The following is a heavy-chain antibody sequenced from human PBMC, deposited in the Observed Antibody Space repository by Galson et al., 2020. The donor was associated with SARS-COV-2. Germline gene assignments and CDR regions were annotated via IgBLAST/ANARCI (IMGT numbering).Heavy chain of an antibody. Sequence: GESLKISCAASGFTFSDYYMNWVRQAPGKGLEWVAVISYDGSSKYYADSVKGRFTISRDNSKSTLYLQMNSLRADDTAVYYCAKIGYCSGDSCFNYYYYYAMDVWGQGTTVTVSS. D-gene: IGHD2-15*01. CDR2: ISYDGSSK. CDR3: AKIGYCSGDSCFNYYYYYAMDV. V-gene: IGHV3-30*18. J-gene: IGHJ6*02. CDR1: GFTFSDYY.